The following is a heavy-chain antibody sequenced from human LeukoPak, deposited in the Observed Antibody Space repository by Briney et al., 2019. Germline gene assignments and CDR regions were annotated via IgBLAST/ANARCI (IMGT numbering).Heavy chain of an antibody. Sequence: GGSLRLSCAASGFTFSSHGMSWVRQAPGKGLEWVSSISSSSSYIYYADSVKGRFTISRDNAKNSLYLQMNSLRAEDTAVYYCARDRAYYDFWSGTDRYYMDVWGKGTTVTVSS. CDR3: ARDRAYYDFWSGTDRYYMDV. CDR1: GFTFSSHG. CDR2: ISSSSSYI. J-gene: IGHJ6*03. D-gene: IGHD3-3*01. V-gene: IGHV3-21*01.